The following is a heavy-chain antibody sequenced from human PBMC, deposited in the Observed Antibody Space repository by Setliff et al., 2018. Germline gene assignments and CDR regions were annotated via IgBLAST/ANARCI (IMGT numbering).Heavy chain of an antibody. CDR2: IYYSGST. CDR1: GGSISSYY. Sequence: SETLSLTCTVSGGSISSYYWSWIRQPPGKRLEWIGYIYYSGSTNYNPSLESRVTISIDTSKNQFSLKLSSVTAADTAVYYCASLGIRDWYFDLWGRGTLVTVSS. J-gene: IGHJ2*01. CDR3: ASLGIRDWYFDL. D-gene: IGHD3-16*01. V-gene: IGHV4-59*12.